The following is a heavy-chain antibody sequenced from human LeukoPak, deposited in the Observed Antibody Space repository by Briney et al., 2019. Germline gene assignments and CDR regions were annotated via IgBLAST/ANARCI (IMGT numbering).Heavy chain of an antibody. D-gene: IGHD5-18*01. Sequence: PGGSLRLSCAASGFSFSSYAMHWVRQAAGKGLEWVAITTSDESNKHYADSVKGRFTISGDNSKNTLYLQMNSLRAEDTAVYYCARESGALRGYSFGLWGQGTLVTVSS. CDR3: ARESGALRGYSFGL. J-gene: IGHJ4*02. CDR1: GFSFSSYA. CDR2: TTSDESNK. V-gene: IGHV3-30-3*01.